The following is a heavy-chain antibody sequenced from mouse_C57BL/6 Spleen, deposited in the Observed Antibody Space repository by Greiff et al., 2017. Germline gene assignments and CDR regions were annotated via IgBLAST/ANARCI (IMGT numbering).Heavy chain of an antibody. V-gene: IGHV1-82*01. J-gene: IGHJ2*01. CDR1: GYAFSSSW. D-gene: IGHD2-3*01. Sequence: QVQLKESGPELVKPGASVKISCKASGYAFSSSWMNWVKQRPGKGLEWIGRIYPGDGDTNYNGKFKGKATLTADKSSSTAYMQLSSLTSEDSAVYFSARGDGYLYYFDYWGQGTTLTVSS. CDR2: IYPGDGDT. CDR3: ARGDGYLYYFDY.